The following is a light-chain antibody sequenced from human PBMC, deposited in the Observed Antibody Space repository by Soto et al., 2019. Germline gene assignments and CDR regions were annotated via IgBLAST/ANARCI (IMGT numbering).Light chain of an antibody. V-gene: IGKV1-5*03. CDR3: QQYDTYWT. J-gene: IGKJ1*01. CDR2: GAS. Sequence: DIQMTQSPSTLSGSLGDRVTITCRASQGLSSYLAWYQQKPGKAPKLLIYGASNLQSGVPSRFSGSGSGTEFTLTISSLQPGDFATYYCQQYDTYWTFGQGTKVDIK. CDR1: QGLSSY.